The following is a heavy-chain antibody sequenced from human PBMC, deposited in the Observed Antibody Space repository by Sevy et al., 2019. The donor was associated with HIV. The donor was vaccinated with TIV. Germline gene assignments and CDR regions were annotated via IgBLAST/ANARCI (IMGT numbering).Heavy chain of an antibody. J-gene: IGHJ5*02. Sequence: SETLSLTCTVSGGSISSSSYYWGWIRQPPGKGLEWIGSIYYSGSTYYNPSLKSRATISVDTSKNQFALKLSSVTAADTAVYYCARRRVEYYDRKGGWFDPWGQGTLVTVSS. CDR3: ARRRVEYYDRKGGWFDP. CDR2: IYYSGST. V-gene: IGHV4-39*01. CDR1: GGSISSSSYY. D-gene: IGHD3-22*01.